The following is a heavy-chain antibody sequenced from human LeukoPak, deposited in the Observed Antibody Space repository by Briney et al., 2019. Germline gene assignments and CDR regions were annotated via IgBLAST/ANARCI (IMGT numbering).Heavy chain of an antibody. CDR1: GFTVSGDY. D-gene: IGHD1-26*01. V-gene: IGHV3-53*01. J-gene: IGHJ6*02. CDR2: IQSGGTT. Sequence: GGALRLSCAASGFTVSGDYMNWVRQAPGKGLEWVSVIQSGGTTYYADSVKGRFTISRDISKNTLYLQMDSLRAEDTAVYYCAREPWGAKGAAWGMDVWGQGTTVTVSS. CDR3: AREPWGAKGAAWGMDV.